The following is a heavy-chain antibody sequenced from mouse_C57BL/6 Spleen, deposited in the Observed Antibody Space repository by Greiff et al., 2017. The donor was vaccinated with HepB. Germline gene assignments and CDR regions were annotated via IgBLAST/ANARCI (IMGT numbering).Heavy chain of an antibody. Sequence: EVQGVESGGGLVKPGGSLKLSCAASGFTFSSYAMSWVRQTPEKRLEWVATISDGGSYTYYPDNVKGRFTISRDNAKNNLYLQMSHLKSEDTAMYYCAREGSSGEYYYAMDYWGQGTSVTVSS. D-gene: IGHD3-2*02. CDR1: GFTFSSYA. CDR3: AREGSSGEYYYAMDY. J-gene: IGHJ4*01. V-gene: IGHV5-4*01. CDR2: ISDGGSYT.